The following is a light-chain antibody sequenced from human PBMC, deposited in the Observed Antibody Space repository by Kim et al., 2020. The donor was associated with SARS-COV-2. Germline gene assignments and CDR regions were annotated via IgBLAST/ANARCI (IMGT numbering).Light chain of an antibody. J-gene: IGKJ1*01. CDR2: KTS. V-gene: IGKV1-5*03. CDR1: QSIGSW. CDR3: KQYNTYST. Sequence: DIQLTQTPSTLSTSVGDRVTITCRASQSIGSWVAWYQQKPGKAPKLLIYKTSNLESGVPSRFSGSGSGTEFTLTISSLQPDDFATYYCKQYNTYSTFGHGTKVDIK.